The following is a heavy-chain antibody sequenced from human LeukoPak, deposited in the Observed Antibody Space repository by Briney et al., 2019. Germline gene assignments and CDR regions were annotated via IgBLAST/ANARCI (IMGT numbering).Heavy chain of an antibody. CDR1: GYTFTSYG. V-gene: IGHV1-18*01. CDR3: ARGVFDSSGRYYFDY. J-gene: IGHJ4*02. Sequence: ASVKVSCKDSGYTFTSYGISWVRQAPGQGLEWMGWISAYNGNTNYAQKLQGRVTMTTDTSTSTAYMELRSLRSDDTAVYYCARGVFDSSGRYYFDYWGQGTLVTVSS. CDR2: ISAYNGNT. D-gene: IGHD3-22*01.